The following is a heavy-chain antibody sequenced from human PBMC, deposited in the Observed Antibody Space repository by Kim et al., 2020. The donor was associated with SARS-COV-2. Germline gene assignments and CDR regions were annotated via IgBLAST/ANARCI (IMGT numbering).Heavy chain of an antibody. J-gene: IGHJ4*02. V-gene: IGHV4-31*03. CDR3: ARDYDSSGYYDI. CDR2: IYYRGST. CDR1: GGSLSSSGYY. D-gene: IGHD3-22*01. Sequence: SETLSLTCTVSGGSLSSSGYYWSWFRQHPGKGLEWIGYIYYRGSTYYSPSLKSRLTISVDTSKNQFSLKPSSVSAADTAVYYCARDYDSSGYYDIWGQGILVTVSS.